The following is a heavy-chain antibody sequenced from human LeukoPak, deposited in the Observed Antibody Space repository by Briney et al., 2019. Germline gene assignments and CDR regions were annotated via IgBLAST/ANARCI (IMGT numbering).Heavy chain of an antibody. CDR1: GYTFTSYY. J-gene: IGHJ3*02. CDR3: ARSPQLRYFDWLLYENDAFDI. CDR2: INPSGGST. Sequence: ASVKVSCKASGYTFTSYYMHWVRQAPGQGLEWMGIINPSGGSTSYAQKFQGRVTMTRDMSTSTVYMELSSLRSEDTAVYYCARSPQLRYFDWLLYENDAFDIWGQGTMVTVSS. V-gene: IGHV1-46*01. D-gene: IGHD3-9*01.